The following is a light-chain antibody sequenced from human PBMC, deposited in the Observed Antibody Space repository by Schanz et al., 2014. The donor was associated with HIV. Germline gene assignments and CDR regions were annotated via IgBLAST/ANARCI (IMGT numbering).Light chain of an antibody. V-gene: IGLV2-8*01. CDR2: EGS. CDR3: SSYAGSNVI. CDR1: SSAVGGYNY. J-gene: IGLJ2*01. Sequence: QSALTQPPSASGSPGQSVTISCTGTSSAVGGYNYVSWYQQHPGKAPKLMIYEGSKRPSGVPDRFSGSKSGNTASLTVSGLQAEDEADYYCSSYAGSNVIFGGGTKLTVL.